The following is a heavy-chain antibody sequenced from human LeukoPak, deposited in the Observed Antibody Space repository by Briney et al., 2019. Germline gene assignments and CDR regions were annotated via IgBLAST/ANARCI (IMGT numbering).Heavy chain of an antibody. V-gene: IGHV4-30-4*08. D-gene: IGHD1-20*01. CDR2: IYYSGST. Sequence: PSETLSLTRTASGGSISSGDYYWSWIRQPPGKGLEWIGYIYYSGSTYYNPSLKSRVTISVDTSKNQFSLKLSSVTAADTAVYYCARDQGFNWADPQYYFDYRGQGTLVTVSS. CDR1: GGSISSGDYY. CDR3: ARDQGFNWADPQYYFDY. J-gene: IGHJ4*02.